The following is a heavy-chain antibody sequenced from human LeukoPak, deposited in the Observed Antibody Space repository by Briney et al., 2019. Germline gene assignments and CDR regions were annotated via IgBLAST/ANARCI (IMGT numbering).Heavy chain of an antibody. J-gene: IGHJ4*02. D-gene: IGHD6-13*01. CDR2: ISWNSGSI. CDR1: GFTFDDYA. Sequence: PGRSLRLSCAASGFTFDDYAMHWVRQAPGKGLEGVSGISWNSGSIGYADSVKGRFTTSRDNAKNSLYLQMNSLRAEDTALYYCAKDASSGSSWYYFDYWGQGTLVTVSS. CDR3: AKDASSGSSWYYFDY. V-gene: IGHV3-9*01.